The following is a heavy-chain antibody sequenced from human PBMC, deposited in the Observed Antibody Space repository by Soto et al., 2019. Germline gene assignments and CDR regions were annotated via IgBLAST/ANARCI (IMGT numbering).Heavy chain of an antibody. J-gene: IGHJ3*02. CDR1: RFTFNAYW. CDR3: VRDRTEYGSYGSSYYDVFDI. V-gene: IGHV3-7*05. D-gene: IGHD6-6*01. Sequence: EVQLVESGGGLVQPGGSLRLSCAASRFTFNAYWMTWVRQAPGKGLEWVANINRDGTEKNYVDSVKGRFTVSRDNAKNSLHLQMYSLRAEDTAVYYCVRDRTEYGSYGSSYYDVFDIWGQGTKVTVSS. CDR2: INRDGTEK.